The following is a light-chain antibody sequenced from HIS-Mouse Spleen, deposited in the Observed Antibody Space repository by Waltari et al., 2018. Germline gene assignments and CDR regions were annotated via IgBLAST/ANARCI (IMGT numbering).Light chain of an antibody. CDR3: QSYDSSLSGSKWV. CDR2: GNS. Sequence: QSVPAQPPSVSGAPVPRRTIPCTGSRSNSEAPYHGNGSQHLPGTAPKLLIYGNSNRPSGVPDRFSGSKAGTSASLAITGLQAEDEADYYCQSYDSSLSGSKWVFGGGTKLTVL. CDR1: RSNSEAPYH. J-gene: IGLJ3*02. V-gene: IGLV1-40*01.